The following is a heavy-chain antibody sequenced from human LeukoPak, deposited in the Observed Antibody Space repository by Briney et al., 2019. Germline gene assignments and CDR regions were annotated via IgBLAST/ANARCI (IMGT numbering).Heavy chain of an antibody. Sequence: EPSETLSLTCTVSGGSISSGRYYWSWIRQPAGKGLEWIGRIYSSGSTKYNPSLKSRVTISVDTSKNQFSLKLSSVTAADTAVYYCARDRYGSGSASFDLWGRGTLVTVSS. V-gene: IGHV4-61*02. CDR1: GGSISSGRYY. J-gene: IGHJ2*01. CDR2: IYSSGST. CDR3: ARDRYGSGSASFDL. D-gene: IGHD3-10*01.